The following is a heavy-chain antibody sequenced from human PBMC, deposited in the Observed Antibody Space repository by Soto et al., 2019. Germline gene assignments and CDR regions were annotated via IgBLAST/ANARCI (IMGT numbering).Heavy chain of an antibody. V-gene: IGHV3-23*01. J-gene: IGHJ5*02. CDR3: ARDQISGWYDN. Sequence: EVQLLESGGGLVKPGGSLRLSCAASGFAFGRYALSWVRQAPGKGLEWVSAMGGSVDSKSYADSVKGRFTISRDEPKNTLFLEMNSLRPEATAIYFCARDQISGWYDNWGQGTLVTVSS. CDR1: GFAFGRYA. D-gene: IGHD6-19*01. CDR2: MGGSVDSK.